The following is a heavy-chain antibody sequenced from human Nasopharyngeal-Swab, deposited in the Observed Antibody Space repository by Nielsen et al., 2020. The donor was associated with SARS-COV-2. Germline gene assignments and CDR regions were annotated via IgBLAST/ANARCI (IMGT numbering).Heavy chain of an antibody. D-gene: IGHD3-10*01. J-gene: IGHJ5*02. CDR1: GGSFSGHS. CDR3: ARARRPSSMVRHRLNWFDP. V-gene: IGHV4-34*01. Sequence: SETLSLTCAVYGGSFSGHSWSWIRQPPGKGLEWIGEINHSGSTNYNPPLKSRVTISVDTSKNQFSLKLSSVSVADTAVYYCARARRPSSMVRHRLNWFDPWGQGTLVTVSS. CDR2: INHSGST.